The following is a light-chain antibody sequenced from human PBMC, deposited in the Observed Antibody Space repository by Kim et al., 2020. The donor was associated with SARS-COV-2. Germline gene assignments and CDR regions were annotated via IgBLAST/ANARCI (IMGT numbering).Light chain of an antibody. CDR3: QHHNNWPPYT. Sequence: VSTGESATLSGRASQTVGSHLAWYQQKPGQAPRLLIYSASTRATGIPPRFRGSGSGTEFTLTISSLQSEESAIYYCQHHNNWPPYTFGQGTKLEI. J-gene: IGKJ2*01. CDR2: SAS. V-gene: IGKV3-15*01. CDR1: QTVGSH.